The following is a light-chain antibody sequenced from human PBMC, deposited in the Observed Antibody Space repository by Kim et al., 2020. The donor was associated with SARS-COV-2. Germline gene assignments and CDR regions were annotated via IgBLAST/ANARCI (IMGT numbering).Light chain of an antibody. CDR1: QSVLYSSNNKNY. CDR2: RAS. CDR3: QQCYATPYT. J-gene: IGKJ2*01. Sequence: DIVMTQSPDSLAVSLGERATINCKSSQSVLYSSNNKNYLSWYQQKPGQPPKMLIYRASIRESGVPDRFSGSGSGTDFTLTISSLQAEDVAVYYCQQCYATPYTFGQGTKLEI. V-gene: IGKV4-1*01.